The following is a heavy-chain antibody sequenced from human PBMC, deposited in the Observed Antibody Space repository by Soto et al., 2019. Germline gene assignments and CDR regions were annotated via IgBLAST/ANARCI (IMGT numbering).Heavy chain of an antibody. D-gene: IGHD5-12*01. Sequence: PGGSLRLSCTASGFTFSRYEMNWVRQAPGKGLEWISYLNSYGNIINYADPVRGRFTISRDSAKNSLYLQMNSLRAEDTAVYYCAKGGRGGYDYIDYWGQRTLVTVSS. CDR3: AKGGRGGYDYIDY. CDR1: GFTFSRYE. CDR2: LNSYGNII. J-gene: IGHJ4*02. V-gene: IGHV3-48*03.